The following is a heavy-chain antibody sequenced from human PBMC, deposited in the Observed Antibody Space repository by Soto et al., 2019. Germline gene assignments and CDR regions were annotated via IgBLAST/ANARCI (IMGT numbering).Heavy chain of an antibody. D-gene: IGHD4-17*01. Sequence: QVQLQQSGPGLVKPSQTLSLTCTVSGDSISSGSYYWSWIRQHPGKGLEWIGYIYHSGSTYYNPSLNSRVSISLDTSKNQFSLKLSSLTAAVTAVYYCAREVDFGDGNSWGQGTLVIVSA. J-gene: IGHJ4*02. V-gene: IGHV4-31*03. CDR1: GDSISSGSYY. CDR3: AREVDFGDGNS. CDR2: IYHSGST.